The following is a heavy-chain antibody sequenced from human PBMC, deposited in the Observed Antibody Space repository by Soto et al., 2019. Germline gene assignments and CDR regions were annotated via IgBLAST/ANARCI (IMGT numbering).Heavy chain of an antibody. CDR1: GCPLSNYY. Sequence: VQLPGSGPGLGKASEALAPPRTGSGCPLSNYYWSLVRQAPGKGLEWIGYIYYNGNTNYNPSLKSRVTMSVDTSKNQISLKLSSVTAADTAVYYCTRANWYSEYWGQGTLVTVSS. D-gene: IGHD7-27*01. CDR2: IYYNGNT. J-gene: IGHJ4*02. V-gene: IGHV4-59*01. CDR3: TRANWYSEY.